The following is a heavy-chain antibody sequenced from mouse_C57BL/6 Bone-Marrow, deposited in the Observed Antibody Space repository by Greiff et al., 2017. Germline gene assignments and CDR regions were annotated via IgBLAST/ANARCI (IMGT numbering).Heavy chain of an antibody. Sequence: QVTLKVSGPGILQPSQTLSLTCSFSGFSLSTFGMGVGWIRQPSGKGLEWLAHIWWDDDKYYKPALKSRLTISKDTSKNQVFLKIANVDTADTATYYCSRGTYYYDGSRFDYWGQGTTLTVSS. J-gene: IGHJ2*01. D-gene: IGHD1-1*01. CDR1: GFSLSTFGMG. V-gene: IGHV8-8*01. CDR3: SRGTYYYDGSRFDY. CDR2: IWWDDDK.